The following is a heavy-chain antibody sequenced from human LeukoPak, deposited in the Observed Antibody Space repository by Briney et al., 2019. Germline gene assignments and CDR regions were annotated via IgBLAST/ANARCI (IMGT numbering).Heavy chain of an antibody. CDR2: ISGSGGDT. Sequence: GGSLRLSCAASGXSFSSHVMHWVRQAPGKGLEWVSGISGSGGDTYYAASVKGRVTISRDNSKKTLNLKMNSLRAEDTALYYCAKDQNYESSGYYGGFDCWGQGTLVTVSS. V-gene: IGHV3-23*01. J-gene: IGHJ4*02. CDR3: AKDQNYESSGYYGGFDC. CDR1: GXSFSSHV. D-gene: IGHD3-22*01.